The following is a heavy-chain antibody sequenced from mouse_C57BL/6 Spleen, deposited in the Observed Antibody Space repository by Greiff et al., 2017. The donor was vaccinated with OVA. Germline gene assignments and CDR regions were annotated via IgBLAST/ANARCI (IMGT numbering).Heavy chain of an antibody. CDR1: GFTFSSYA. V-gene: IGHV5-9-1*02. CDR3: TRSNSPYYYGSSFYFDY. CDR2: ISSGGDYI. J-gene: IGHJ2*01. Sequence: EVQVVESGEGLVKPGGSLKLSCAASGFTFSSYAMSWVRQTPEKRLEWVAYISSGGDYIYYADTVKGRFTISRDNARNTLYLQMSSLKSEDTAMYYCTRSNSPYYYGSSFYFDYWGQGTTLTVSS. D-gene: IGHD1-1*01.